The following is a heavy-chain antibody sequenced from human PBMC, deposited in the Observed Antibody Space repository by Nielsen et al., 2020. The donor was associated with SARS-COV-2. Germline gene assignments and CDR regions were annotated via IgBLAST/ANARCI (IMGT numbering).Heavy chain of an antibody. D-gene: IGHD2-2*01. CDR3: ARRYCSSPSCYGDP. CDR1: GYSFTTYW. V-gene: IGHV5-51*01. Sequence: GESLKISCKASGYSFTTYWIGWVRQMPGKGLEWMGVVYPGDSDSRYSPSLQGQVTISADKSTSTAYLQWSSLKASDTAIYYCARRYCSSPSCYGDPWGRGTLVTVSP. J-gene: IGHJ5*02. CDR2: VYPGDSDS.